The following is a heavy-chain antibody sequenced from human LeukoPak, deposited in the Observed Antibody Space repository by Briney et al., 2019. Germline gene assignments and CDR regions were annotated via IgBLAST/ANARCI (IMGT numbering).Heavy chain of an antibody. Sequence: SETLSLTCTVSGGSISSYYWSWIRQPPGKGLEWIGYIYYSGSTNYNPSLKSRVTISVDTSKNQFSLKLSSVTAADTAVYYCARHTKDPRTYDSSGYYYDYWGQGTLVTVSS. CDR1: GGSISSYY. D-gene: IGHD3-22*01. CDR2: IYYSGST. J-gene: IGHJ4*02. CDR3: ARHTKDPRTYDSSGYYYDY. V-gene: IGHV4-59*08.